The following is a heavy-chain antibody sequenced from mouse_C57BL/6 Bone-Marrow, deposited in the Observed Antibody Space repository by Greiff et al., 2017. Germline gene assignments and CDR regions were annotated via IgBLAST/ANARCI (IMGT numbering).Heavy chain of an antibody. CDR1: GYSITSDY. Sequence: VQLKESGPGLAKPSQTLSLTCSVTGYSITSDYWNWIRKFPGNKLEYMGYISYSGSTYYNPSLKSRISITRDTSKNQYYLQLNSVTTEDTATYYCARYKDYYGSSPWYFDVWGTGTTVTVSS. CDR3: ARYKDYYGSSPWYFDV. J-gene: IGHJ1*03. D-gene: IGHD1-1*01. CDR2: ISYSGST. V-gene: IGHV3-8*01.